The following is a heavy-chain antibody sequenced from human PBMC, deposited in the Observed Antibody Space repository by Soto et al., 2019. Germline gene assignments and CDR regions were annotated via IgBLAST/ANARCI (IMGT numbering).Heavy chain of an antibody. CDR1: GYTFTSYG. V-gene: IGHV1-18*01. J-gene: IGHJ5*02. D-gene: IGHD2-15*01. CDR2: ISAYNGNR. CDR3: ARADMSLVWFDP. Sequence: ASVKVSCKASGYTFTSYGISWVRQAPGQGLEWMGWISAYNGNRNYAQKLQGRVTMTTDTSTSTAYMELRSLRSDDAAVYYCARADMSLVWFDPWGQGTLVTVSS.